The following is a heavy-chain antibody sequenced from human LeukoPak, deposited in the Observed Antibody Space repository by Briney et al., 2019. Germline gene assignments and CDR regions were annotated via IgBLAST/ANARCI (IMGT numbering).Heavy chain of an antibody. CDR2: IGSDNKP. J-gene: IGHJ4*02. D-gene: IGHD2-15*01. CDR3: AREDCFGGSCGADC. V-gene: IGHV3-23*01. Sequence: GGSLRLSCEASGFTFSAYAMTWVRQAPGKGLEWVSPIGSDNKPHYSESVKGRFAISRDNSRSMLFLQLNSLRAEDTALYYCAREDCFGGSCGADCWGQGTLVTVSS. CDR1: GFTFSAYA.